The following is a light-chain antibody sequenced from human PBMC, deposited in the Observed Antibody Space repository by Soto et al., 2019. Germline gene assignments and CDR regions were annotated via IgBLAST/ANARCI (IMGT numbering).Light chain of an antibody. CDR1: QSVGRNY. V-gene: IGKV3-20*01. CDR3: QQYANSPLT. CDR2: GAS. Sequence: EIVLTQSPGTLSVSPGERATLSCRASQSVGRNYLAWYQQKPGQAPRLLIYGASSRATGIPDRFSGSGSGTDFTLTISRLQPEDFAVYYCQQYANSPLTFGGGTKVEPK. J-gene: IGKJ4*01.